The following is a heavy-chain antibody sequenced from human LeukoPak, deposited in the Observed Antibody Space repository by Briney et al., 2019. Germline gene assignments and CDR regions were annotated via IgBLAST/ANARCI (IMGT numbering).Heavy chain of an antibody. CDR2: INNDGSGT. V-gene: IGHV3-74*01. Sequence: PGGSLRLSCAASGFTFSSYWMHWVRQAPGKGPVWVSRINNDGSGTTYADSVKGRFTISRDDAKNTLYLQMNSLRAEDTAVYYCARQGGFGVYYDSSGYGHYFDYWGQGTLVTVSS. J-gene: IGHJ4*02. CDR1: GFTFSSYW. CDR3: ARQGGFGVYYDSSGYGHYFDY. D-gene: IGHD3-22*01.